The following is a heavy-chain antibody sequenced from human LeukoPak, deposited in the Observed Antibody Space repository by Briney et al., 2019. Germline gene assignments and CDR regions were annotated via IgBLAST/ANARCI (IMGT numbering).Heavy chain of an antibody. CDR2: VNEGGGT. CDR3: ARGQGATVPQVGKNWFDP. Sequence: SETLSLTCAVYIDSFSNYHWNWLRQTPAKGMEWIGEVNEGGGTNISPSLRSRVILSVDTSKNQFSLKLISVTVADTAIYYCARGQGATVPQVGKNWFDPWGQGTRVTVSS. V-gene: IGHV4-34*01. J-gene: IGHJ5*02. CDR1: IDSFSNYH. D-gene: IGHD1-26*01.